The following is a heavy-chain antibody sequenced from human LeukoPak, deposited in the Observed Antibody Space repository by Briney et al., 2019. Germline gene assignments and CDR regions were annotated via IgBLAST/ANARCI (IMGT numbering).Heavy chain of an antibody. Sequence: GASVKVSCKASGYTFTSYGISWVRQAPGQGLEWMGWISAYNGNTNYAQKLQGRVTMTTDTSTSTAYMELRSLRSDDTAAYYCARGYAIFGVVIPRDAFDIWGQGTMVTVSS. CDR1: GYTFTSYG. CDR2: ISAYNGNT. J-gene: IGHJ3*02. V-gene: IGHV1-18*01. CDR3: ARGYAIFGVVIPRDAFDI. D-gene: IGHD3-3*01.